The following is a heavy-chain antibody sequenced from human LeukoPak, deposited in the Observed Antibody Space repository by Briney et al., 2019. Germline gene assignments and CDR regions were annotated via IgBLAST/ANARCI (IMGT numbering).Heavy chain of an antibody. D-gene: IGHD3-10*01. CDR1: GFTLDDYA. CDR2: ISWNSGSI. V-gene: IGHV3-9*01. J-gene: IGHJ4*02. CDR3: AKDMRLLWFGELEY. Sequence: GRSLRLSCAASGFTLDDYAMRWVRQAPGKGLEWASGISWNSGSIGYADSVKGRFTISRDNAKNSLYLQMNSLRAEDTALYYCAKDMRLLWFGELEYWGQGTLVTVSS.